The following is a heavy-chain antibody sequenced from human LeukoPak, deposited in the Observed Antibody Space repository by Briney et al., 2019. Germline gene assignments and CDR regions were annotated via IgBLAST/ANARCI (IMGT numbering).Heavy chain of an antibody. Sequence: SLTLSLTCAVYGGSFSGYYWSWIRQPPGKGLEWIGEITCSGSNNYHPSLKSRVTISVDPSKNQFSLKLSSVTAADTAVYYCASYAKDIVVLPAASIYWYFDLWGRGTLVTVS. J-gene: IGHJ2*01. CDR2: ITCSGSN. D-gene: IGHD2-2*01. CDR3: ASYAKDIVVLPAASIYWYFDL. CDR1: GGSFSGYY. V-gene: IGHV4-34*01.